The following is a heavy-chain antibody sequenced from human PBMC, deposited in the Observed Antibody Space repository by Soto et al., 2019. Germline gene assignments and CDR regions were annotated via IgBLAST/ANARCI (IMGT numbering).Heavy chain of an antibody. D-gene: IGHD3-3*01. J-gene: IGHJ5*02. CDR1: GYTFTSHY. CDR3: ARGQGITIFGVAISYNWFDP. V-gene: IGHV1-46*01. CDR2: INPTGGST. Sequence: ASVKVSCTASGYTFTSHYIHWVRQAPGQGLEWMAIINPTGGSTNYAQKLQGRVTMTTDTSTSTAYMELRSLRSDDTAVYYCARGQGITIFGVAISYNWFDPWGQGTLVTVSS.